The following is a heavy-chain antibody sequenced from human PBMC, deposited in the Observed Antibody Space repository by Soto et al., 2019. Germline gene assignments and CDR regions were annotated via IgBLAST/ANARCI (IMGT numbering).Heavy chain of an antibody. J-gene: IGHJ4*02. CDR3: ARGEVAGSPNDY. V-gene: IGHV4-59*01. CDR1: GGSISSYY. CDR2: IYYSGST. D-gene: IGHD6-19*01. Sequence: SETLSLTCTVSGGSISSYYWSWIRQPPGKGLEWIGYIYYSGSTNYNPSLKSRVTISVDTSKNQFSLKLSSVTAADTVVYYCARGEVAGSPNDYWGQGTLVTVSS.